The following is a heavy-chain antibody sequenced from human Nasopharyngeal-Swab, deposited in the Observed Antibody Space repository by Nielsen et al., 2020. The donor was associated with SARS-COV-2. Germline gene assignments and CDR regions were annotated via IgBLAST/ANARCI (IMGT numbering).Heavy chain of an antibody. CDR1: GFTFSSYA. CDR3: AKARSSGWPNYYYGMDV. Sequence: GESLKISCAASGFTFSSYAMSWVRQAPGKGLEWVSLIYSGGTSTYYADSVKGRFTFSRDNSKNTLYLQMNSLRADDTAVYYCAKARSSGWPNYYYGMDVWGQGTAVTVSS. D-gene: IGHD6-19*01. V-gene: IGHV3-23*03. CDR2: IYSGGTST. J-gene: IGHJ6*02.